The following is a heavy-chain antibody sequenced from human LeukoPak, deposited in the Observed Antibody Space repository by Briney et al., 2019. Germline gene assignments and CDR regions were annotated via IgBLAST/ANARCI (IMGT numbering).Heavy chain of an antibody. CDR3: ARAVGYYYYMDV. CDR1: GFTFSNYA. CDR2: ISGSGDST. J-gene: IGHJ6*03. V-gene: IGHV3-23*01. D-gene: IGHD2-15*01. Sequence: GGSLRLSCAASGFTFSNYAMRWVRQAPGKGLEWVSGISGSGDSTYYADSVKGRFTISRDNAKNSLYLQMNSLRAEDTAVYFCARAVGYYYYMDVWGKGTTVTVSS.